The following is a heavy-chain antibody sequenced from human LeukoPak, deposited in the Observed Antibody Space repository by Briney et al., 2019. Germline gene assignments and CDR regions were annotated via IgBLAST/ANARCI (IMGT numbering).Heavy chain of an antibody. CDR1: GYTFTAYY. D-gene: IGHD1-26*01. J-gene: IGHJ5*02. V-gene: IGHV1-2*02. CDR3: AKDRGGLAAGAVNP. CDR2: INPNSSDT. Sequence: SSVRVSCKASGYTFTAYYLHWVRQTPGQRLEWMGWINPNSSDTNYAQKFQGRVTLTRDTHILTAYMDPSRLTSDDTAVYFCAKDRGGLAAGAVNPWGQGTLVTVSS.